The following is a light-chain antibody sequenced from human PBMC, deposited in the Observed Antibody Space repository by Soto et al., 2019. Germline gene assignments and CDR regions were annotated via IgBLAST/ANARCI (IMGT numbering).Light chain of an antibody. Sequence: QSVLTQPPSASGTPGQRVTISCSGSRSNIGSNTVNWYQQLPGTAPKLLIHPNHQRPSGVPDRFSGSKSGTSASLAISGLQSEDEADYYCSAWDDSLNGWVFGGGTKLTVL. J-gene: IGLJ3*02. V-gene: IGLV1-44*01. CDR1: RSNIGSNT. CDR2: PNH. CDR3: SAWDDSLNGWV.